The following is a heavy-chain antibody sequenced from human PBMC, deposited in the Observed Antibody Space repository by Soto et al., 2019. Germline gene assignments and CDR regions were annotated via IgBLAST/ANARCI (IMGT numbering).Heavy chain of an antibody. CDR2: ISGSGDST. CDR3: AKDRGITMVRGVDY. D-gene: IGHD3-10*01. Sequence: GGSLRLSCAASGFTFSSYAMSWVRRAPGKGLECVSAISGSGDSTYYADSVKGRFTISRDDSKNRLYLQMNSLRAEDTAVYYCAKDRGITMVRGVDYWGQGTLVTVSS. CDR1: GFTFSSYA. J-gene: IGHJ4*02. V-gene: IGHV3-23*01.